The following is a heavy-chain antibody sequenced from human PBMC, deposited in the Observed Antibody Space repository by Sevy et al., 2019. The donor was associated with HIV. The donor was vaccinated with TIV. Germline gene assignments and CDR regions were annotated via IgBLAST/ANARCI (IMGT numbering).Heavy chain of an antibody. CDR1: GYTLTESS. J-gene: IGHJ4*02. V-gene: IGHV1-24*01. CDR2: YDPADAET. CDR3: TTAQYAVGYLNYVYFDY. D-gene: IGHD1-7*01. Sequence: ASVKVSCKVSGYTLTESSMHWVRQAPGKGLEWMGGYDPADAETFFAQKFQGRVSMTEDTSTDTAFMELTNLTLEDTAVYYCTTAQYAVGYLNYVYFDYWGQGTLVTVSS.